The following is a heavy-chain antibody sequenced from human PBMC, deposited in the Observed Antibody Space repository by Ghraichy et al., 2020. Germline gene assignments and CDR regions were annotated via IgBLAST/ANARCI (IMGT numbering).Heavy chain of an antibody. CDR1: GYTFTGYY. CDR3: ARDTQTISSWYRYYYYGMDV. D-gene: IGHD6-13*01. V-gene: IGHV1-2*04. J-gene: IGHJ6*02. Sequence: ASVKVSCKASGYTFTGYYMHWVRQAPGQGLEWMGWINPNSGGTNYAQKFQGWVTMTRDTSISTAYMELSRLRSDDTAVYYCARDTQTISSWYRYYYYGMDVWGQGTTVTVSS. CDR2: INPNSGGT.